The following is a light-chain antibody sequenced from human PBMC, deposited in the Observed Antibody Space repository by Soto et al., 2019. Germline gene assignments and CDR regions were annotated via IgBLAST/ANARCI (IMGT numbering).Light chain of an antibody. V-gene: IGLV2-14*03. Sequence: QSALTQPASVSGSPGQSISISCTGTGNDVGGYTFVSWYQQHPDKVPKLVIFDVNRRPSGVSDRFSGSKSVNAASLTISGLQAEDEADYYCCSYTATTPYVFGTGTKVTVL. CDR2: DVN. J-gene: IGLJ1*01. CDR1: GNDVGGYTF. CDR3: CSYTATTPYV.